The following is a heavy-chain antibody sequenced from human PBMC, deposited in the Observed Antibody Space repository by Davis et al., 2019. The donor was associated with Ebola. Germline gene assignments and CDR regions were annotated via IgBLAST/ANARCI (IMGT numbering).Heavy chain of an antibody. V-gene: IGHV3-30*19. CDR3: ATSFGRYYYYGMDV. J-gene: IGHJ6*02. Sequence: GGSLRLSCAASGFNFRSYGMHWVRQAPGKGLEWVAVISYDGSNKYYADSVKGRFTISRDNSKNTLYLQMNSLRAEDTAVYYCATSFGRYYYYGMDVWGQGTTVTVSS. CDR2: ISYDGSNK. CDR1: GFNFRSYG. D-gene: IGHD3-16*01.